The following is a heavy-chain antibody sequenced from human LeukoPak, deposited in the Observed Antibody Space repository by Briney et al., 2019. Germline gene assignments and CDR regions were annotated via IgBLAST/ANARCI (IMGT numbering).Heavy chain of an antibody. CDR1: GFTFSNYR. Sequence: GGSLRLSCAASGFTFSNYRMNWVRQAPGKGLEWVSYISTGSSPIYYADSVKGRFTISRDNAKNSLYLQMNSLRAEDTAVYYCARALLDDYGDSAGAFDIWGQGTMVTVSS. D-gene: IGHD4-17*01. V-gene: IGHV3-48*01. CDR2: ISTGSSPI. CDR3: ARALLDDYGDSAGAFDI. J-gene: IGHJ3*02.